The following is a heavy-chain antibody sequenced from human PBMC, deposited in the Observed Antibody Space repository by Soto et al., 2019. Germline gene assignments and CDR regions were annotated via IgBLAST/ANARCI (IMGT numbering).Heavy chain of an antibody. CDR1: GYTFTGYY. V-gene: IGHV1-2*02. Sequence: AASVKVSCRASGYTFTGYYMHWVRQAPGQGLEWMGWINPNSGGTNYAQKFQGRVTMTRDTSISTAYMELSRLRSDDTAVYYCAREIQLPQWFDPWGQGTLVTVSS. D-gene: IGHD5-18*01. CDR3: AREIQLPQWFDP. J-gene: IGHJ5*02. CDR2: INPNSGGT.